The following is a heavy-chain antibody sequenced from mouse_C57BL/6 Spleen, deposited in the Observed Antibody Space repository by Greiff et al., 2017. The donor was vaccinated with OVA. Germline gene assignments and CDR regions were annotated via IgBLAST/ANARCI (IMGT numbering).Heavy chain of an antibody. D-gene: IGHD1-1*01. Sequence: QVQLKQPGAELVKPGASVKLSCKASGYTFTSYWMHWVKQRPGQGLEWIGMIHPNSGSTNYNEKFKSKATLTVDKSSSTAYMQLSSLTSEDSAVYYCARWGLLGAMDYWGQGTSVTVSS. CDR3: ARWGLLGAMDY. V-gene: IGHV1-64*01. J-gene: IGHJ4*01. CDR2: IHPNSGST. CDR1: GYTFTSYW.